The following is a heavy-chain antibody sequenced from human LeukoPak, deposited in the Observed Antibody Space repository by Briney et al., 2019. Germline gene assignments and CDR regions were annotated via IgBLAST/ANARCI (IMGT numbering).Heavy chain of an antibody. V-gene: IGHV3-66*01. CDR2: IYRGGST. J-gene: IGHJ3*02. CDR1: GFTVSSNY. Sequence: GGSLRLSCAVSGFTVSSNYMSWVRQAPGRGLEWVSVIYRGGSTYYADSVKGRFTISRDNSKNTLYLQMNSLRVEDTAVYYCAREAAAVARTGAFDIWGQGTMVTVSS. CDR3: AREAAAVARTGAFDI. D-gene: IGHD6-19*01.